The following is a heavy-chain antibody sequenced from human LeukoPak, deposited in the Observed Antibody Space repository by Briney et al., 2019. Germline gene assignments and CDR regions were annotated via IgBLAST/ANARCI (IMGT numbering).Heavy chain of an antibody. V-gene: IGHV4-39*01. D-gene: IGHD5-12*01. CDR1: GVSITSSDYY. CDR2: IYSRGTN. J-gene: IGHJ4*02. CDR3: ARSLITSGYGPQEFDS. Sequence: PSETLSLTCNVSGVSITSSDYYWGWIRQPPGKGLEWIVSIYSRGTNYYNPSLKSRVTISVDTSRNQVSLKMSSVTAADTAVYYCARSLITSGYGPQEFDSWGQGTLVTVSS.